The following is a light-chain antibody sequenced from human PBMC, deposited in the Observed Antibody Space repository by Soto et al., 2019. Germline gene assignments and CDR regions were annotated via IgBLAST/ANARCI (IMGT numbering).Light chain of an antibody. Sequence: QSVLTQPPSASGTPGQRLSIFCSGSSSNIGGNTVNWYQQVPGTAPKLLIYSEDQRPSGVPDRFSGSKSATSASLAIRGLQSEDEADYYCEAWDDSLNGYVFGTGTKVTVL. V-gene: IGLV1-44*01. CDR3: EAWDDSLNGYV. J-gene: IGLJ1*01. CDR1: SSNIGGNT. CDR2: SED.